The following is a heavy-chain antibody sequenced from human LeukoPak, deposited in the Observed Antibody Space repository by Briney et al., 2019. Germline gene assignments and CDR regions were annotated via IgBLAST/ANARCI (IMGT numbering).Heavy chain of an antibody. CDR1: GGSISSYY. Sequence: SETLSLTCTVSGGSISSYYWSWIRQPPGKGLEWIGYIYYSGSTNYNPSLKSRVTISVDTSKNQFSLKLTSVTAADTAVYYCARHFDCSNGACKDYWGQGTLVTVSP. CDR3: ARHFDCSNGACKDY. D-gene: IGHD2-8*01. J-gene: IGHJ4*02. CDR2: IYYSGST. V-gene: IGHV4-59*08.